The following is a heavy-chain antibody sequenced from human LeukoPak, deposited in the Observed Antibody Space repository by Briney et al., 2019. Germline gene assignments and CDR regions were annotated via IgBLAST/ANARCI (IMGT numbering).Heavy chain of an antibody. CDR1: GFTFSNAW. V-gene: IGHV3-15*01. CDR3: GGFGY. Sequence: GGSLRLSCSASGFTFSNAWMTWVRQAPGKGLDWVGRIKSNPDGGTTEYAAPVKGRFTISRDDSKNTLFLQMNSLKTGDTALYYCGGFGYWGQGTLVTVSS. J-gene: IGHJ4*02. CDR2: IKSNPDGGTT.